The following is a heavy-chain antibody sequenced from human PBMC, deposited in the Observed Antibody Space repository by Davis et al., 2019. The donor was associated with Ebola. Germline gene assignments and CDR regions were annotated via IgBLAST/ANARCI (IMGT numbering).Heavy chain of an antibody. J-gene: IGHJ3*02. CDR1: GFTFSSYA. Sequence: PGGSLRLSCAASGFTFSSYAMSWVRQAPGKGLEWVSAISGSGGSTYYADPVKGRFTISRDNSKNTLYLQMNSLRAEDTAVYYCAKVLTIYSYGDYDTFDIWGQGTMVTVSS. V-gene: IGHV3-23*01. CDR3: AKVLTIYSYGDYDTFDI. CDR2: ISGSGGST. D-gene: IGHD4-17*01.